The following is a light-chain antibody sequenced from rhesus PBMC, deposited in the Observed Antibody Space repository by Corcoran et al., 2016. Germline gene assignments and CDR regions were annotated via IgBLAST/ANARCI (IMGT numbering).Light chain of an antibody. CDR2: QVT. CDR3: SSYAGSNTYL. V-gene: IGLV2-32*02. CDR1: SSDISGYNY. Sequence: QAALTQPRSVSGSPGQSVTISCPGTSSDISGYNYVSWYQQYPGSAPKLMIYQVTKRPSGVSDRFSGSRSGNTASLTISGLQAEDEADYYCSSYAGSNTYLFGSGTKLTVL. J-gene: IGLJ6*01.